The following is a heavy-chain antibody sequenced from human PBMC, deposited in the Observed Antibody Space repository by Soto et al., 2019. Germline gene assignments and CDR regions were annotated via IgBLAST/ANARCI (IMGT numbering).Heavy chain of an antibody. D-gene: IGHD2-21*02. V-gene: IGHV4-39*01. Sequence: SETLSLTCTVSGGSISSSSYYWGWIRQPPGKGLEWIGSIYYSGSTYYNPSLKSRVTISVDTSKNQFSLKLSSVTAADTAVYYCARHGHVVVTAIPFDYWGQGTLVSVSS. CDR1: GGSISSSSYY. CDR2: IYYSGST. CDR3: ARHGHVVVTAIPFDY. J-gene: IGHJ4*02.